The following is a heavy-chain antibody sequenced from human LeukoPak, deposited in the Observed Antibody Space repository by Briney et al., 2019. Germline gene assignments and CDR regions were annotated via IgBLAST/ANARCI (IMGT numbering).Heavy chain of an antibody. CDR1: GDSISSDISY. CDR2: VYTSGST. J-gene: IGHJ4*02. V-gene: IGHV4-61*02. CDR3: ARLRNVLLFDY. D-gene: IGHD2-15*01. Sequence: SETLSLTCTVSGDSISSDISYWGWIRQPAGKELEWIVRVYTSGSTNYNPSRKSRVTISVDTSKTQFSLNLSSVTAADTAMYYCARLRNVLLFDYWGQGTLVTVSS.